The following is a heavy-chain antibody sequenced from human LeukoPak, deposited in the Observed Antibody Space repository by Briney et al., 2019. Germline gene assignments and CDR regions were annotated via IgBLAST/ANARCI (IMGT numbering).Heavy chain of an antibody. CDR1: GGSISSYY. CDR2: IYYSGST. D-gene: IGHD3-22*01. J-gene: IGHJ4*02. CDR3: ARGPVVTTRNYDY. V-gene: IGHV4-59*12. Sequence: SETLSLTCTVSGGSISSYYWSWIRQPPGKGLEWIGYIYYSGSTNYNPSLKSRVTISVDTSKNQFSLKLSSVTAADTAVYYCARGPVVTTRNYDYWGQGTLVTVSS.